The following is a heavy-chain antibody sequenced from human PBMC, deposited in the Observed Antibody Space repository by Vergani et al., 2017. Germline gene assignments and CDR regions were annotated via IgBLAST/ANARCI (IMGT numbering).Heavy chain of an antibody. CDR2: IYYSGST. CDR3: ASDFWSGYYPRGWFDP. Sequence: QVKLQESGPGLLKPSQTLSLTCTVSGGSISSGGYYWSWIRQHPGKGLEWIGYIYYSGSTYYNPSLKSRVTISVDTSKNQFSLKLSSVTAADTAVYYCASDFWSGYYPRGWFDPWGQGTLVTVSS. V-gene: IGHV4-31*03. J-gene: IGHJ5*02. D-gene: IGHD3-3*01. CDR1: GGSISSGGYY.